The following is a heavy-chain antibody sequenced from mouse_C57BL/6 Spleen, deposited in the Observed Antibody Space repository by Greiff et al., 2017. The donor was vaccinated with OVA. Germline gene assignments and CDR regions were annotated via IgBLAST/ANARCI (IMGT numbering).Heavy chain of an antibody. D-gene: IGHD1-1*01. J-gene: IGHJ1*03. Sequence: EVKLQESGPGLVKPSQSLSLTCSVTGYSITSGYYWNWIRQFPGNKLEWMGSISYDGSNNYNPSLKNRISITRDTSKNQFFLKLNAVTTEDTATYYCARGGLLRTGFDVWGTGTTVTVSS. V-gene: IGHV3-6*01. CDR2: ISYDGSN. CDR3: ARGGLLRTGFDV. CDR1: GYSITSGYY.